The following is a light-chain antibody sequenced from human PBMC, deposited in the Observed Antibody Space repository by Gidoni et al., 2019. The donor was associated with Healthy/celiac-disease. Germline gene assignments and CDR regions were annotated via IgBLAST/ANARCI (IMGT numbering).Light chain of an antibody. J-gene: IGKJ2*01. CDR1: QSVLSSSNNKNY. Sequence: DIVMTQSPDSLAVSLGERSTINCNSSQSVLSSSNNKNYLAWYQQKPGQPPKLLIYWASTRESGGPDRFSGSGSGTDFTLTISSLQAEDVAVYYCQQYYSTPLTFGQGTKLEIK. CDR2: WAS. V-gene: IGKV4-1*01. CDR3: QQYYSTPLT.